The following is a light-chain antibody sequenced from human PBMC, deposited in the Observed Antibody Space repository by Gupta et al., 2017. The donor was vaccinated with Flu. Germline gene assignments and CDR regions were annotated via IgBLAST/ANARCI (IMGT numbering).Light chain of an antibody. V-gene: IGKV3-11*01. J-gene: IGKJ2*01. CDR3: QQRSKWPQT. CDR2: DVS. Sequence: EIVLTQSPAILSLSPGERATLSCRASQSVSSFLAWYQQKPGQAPRLLIYDVSNRATAIPARFSGSGSGTDFTLTISSLEPEDFAVYYCQQRSKWPQTFGQGTKLEIK. CDR1: QSVSSF.